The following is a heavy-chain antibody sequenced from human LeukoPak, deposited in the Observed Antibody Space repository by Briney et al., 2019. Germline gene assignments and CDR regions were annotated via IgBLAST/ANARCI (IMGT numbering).Heavy chain of an antibody. CDR2: IWYDGSNK. J-gene: IGHJ4*02. CDR3: ARDVVGASSRLDY. D-gene: IGHD1-26*01. V-gene: IGHV3-33*01. Sequence: PGGSMRLSCAASGYTFSGYGMHWVRQAPGEGLEWVAVIWYDGSNKYYADSVKGRFTISRDNSKNTLYLQMNSLRAEDTAVYYCARDVVGASSRLDYWGQGTLVTVSS. CDR1: GYTFSGYG.